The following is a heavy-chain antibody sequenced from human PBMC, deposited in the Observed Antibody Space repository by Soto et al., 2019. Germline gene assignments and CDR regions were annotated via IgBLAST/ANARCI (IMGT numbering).Heavy chain of an antibody. CDR2: IIPILGIA. V-gene: IGHV1-69*02. CDR3: TRTFISSQDGFDL. J-gene: IGHJ4*02. CDR1: GYSFSTYC. Sequence: KISCKASGYSFSTYCIGWVRQSPGQGLEWMGRIIPILGIANYAQKFQGRVTITADKSTSTAYTELSSLRSEDTAVYYCTRTFISSQDGFDLWGQGTLVTVSS. D-gene: IGHD6-13*01.